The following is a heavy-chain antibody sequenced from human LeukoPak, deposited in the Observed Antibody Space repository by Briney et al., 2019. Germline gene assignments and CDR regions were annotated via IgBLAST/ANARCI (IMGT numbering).Heavy chain of an antibody. CDR2: INHSGST. CDR3: ARGRMSVTPYYYYYVDV. Sequence: SETLSLTCAVSGYSISSGYYWSWIRQPPGKGLEWIGEINHSGSTNYNPSLKSRVTISVDTSKNQFSLKLSSVTAADTAVYYCARGRMSVTPYYYYYVDVWGKGTTVTVSS. D-gene: IGHD2-21*02. V-gene: IGHV4-34*01. CDR1: GYSISSGYY. J-gene: IGHJ6*03.